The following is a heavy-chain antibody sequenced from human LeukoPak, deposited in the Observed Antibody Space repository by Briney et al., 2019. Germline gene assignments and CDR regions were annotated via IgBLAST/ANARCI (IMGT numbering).Heavy chain of an antibody. CDR2: IIPILGIA. Sequence: ASVKVSCKASGYTFTSYAISWVRQAPGQGLEWMGRIIPILGIANYAQKFQGRVTITADKSTSTAYMELSSLRSEDTAVYYCARTSGYLTDYFDYWGQGTLVTVSS. J-gene: IGHJ4*02. CDR1: GYTFTSYA. V-gene: IGHV1-69*04. CDR3: ARTSGYLTDYFDY. D-gene: IGHD3-22*01.